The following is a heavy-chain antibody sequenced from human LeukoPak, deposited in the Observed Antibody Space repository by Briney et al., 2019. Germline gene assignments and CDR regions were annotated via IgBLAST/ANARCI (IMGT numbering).Heavy chain of an antibody. Sequence: WASVKVSYKASGYTFTSYGISWVRQAPGQGLEWMGWISAYSGNTNYAQKLQGRVTMTTDTSTSTAYMELRSLRSDDTAVYYCASLTTVTTSGGAFDIWGQGTMVTVSS. CDR1: GYTFTSYG. CDR2: ISAYSGNT. CDR3: ASLTTVTTSGGAFDI. J-gene: IGHJ3*02. D-gene: IGHD4-17*01. V-gene: IGHV1-18*01.